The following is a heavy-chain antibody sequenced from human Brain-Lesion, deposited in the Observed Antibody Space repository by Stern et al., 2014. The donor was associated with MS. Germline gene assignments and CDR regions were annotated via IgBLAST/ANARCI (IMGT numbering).Heavy chain of an antibody. CDR3: ARDITGSSAYFAY. CDR2: ISWNSGTI. J-gene: IGHJ4*02. CDR1: GFTFDDYA. D-gene: IGHD1-14*01. V-gene: IGHV3-9*01. Sequence: VQLLQSGGDLVQPGRSLRLSCAAFGFTFDDYAMHLVRQAPGKGLEWVAGISWNSGTIGYADSVKGRFTTSRDNAYSSLYLQMNSLRPEDTALYYCARDITGSSAYFAYWGQGTLVTVSS.